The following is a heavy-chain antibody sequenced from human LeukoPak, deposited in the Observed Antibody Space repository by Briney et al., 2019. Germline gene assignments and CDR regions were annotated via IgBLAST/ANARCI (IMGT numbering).Heavy chain of an antibody. CDR3: AKDISYGSFPYYMDV. CDR1: GFTFDDYA. CDR2: INWNSDSI. J-gene: IGHJ6*03. Sequence: PGRSLRLSCAVSGFTFDDYAMHWVRQVPGKGLEWVSGINWNSDSIGYADSVKGRFTTSRDNAKNSLYLQMNSLRAEDTALYYCAKDISYGSFPYYMDVWGKGTTVTISS. V-gene: IGHV3-9*01. D-gene: IGHD3-10*01.